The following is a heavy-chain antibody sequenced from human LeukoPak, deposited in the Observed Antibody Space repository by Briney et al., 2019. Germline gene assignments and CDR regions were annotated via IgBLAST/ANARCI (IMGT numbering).Heavy chain of an antibody. Sequence: PGGSLRLSCAASGFTISNHWMSWVRQAPGKGLEWVANIKEDGSEKYYVGSVRGRFTISRDNAKDSLYLQMDSLRAEHTAVYYAARKGDYHDCWGQGTLVTVS. CDR2: IKEDGSEK. CDR3: ARKGDYHDC. CDR1: GFTISNHW. J-gene: IGHJ4*02. V-gene: IGHV3-7*02.